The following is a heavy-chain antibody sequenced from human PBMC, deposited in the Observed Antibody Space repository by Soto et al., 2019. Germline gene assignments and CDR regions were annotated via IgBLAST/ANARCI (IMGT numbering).Heavy chain of an antibody. D-gene: IGHD3-3*01. CDR2: INTATGAA. J-gene: IGHJ3*02. Sequence: QLHLVQSGAVVKKPGASVTVSCSASGYPVTAYYMHWVRQAPGRGLEWMGGINTATGAAKYTQTFPGRVTMARDTSTSTVCMELRGLKSGDTAVFFCARGGGVGVAGSAAFDMWGQGTVVTVSS. CDR1: GYPVTAYY. CDR3: ARGGGVGVAGSAAFDM. V-gene: IGHV1-2*02.